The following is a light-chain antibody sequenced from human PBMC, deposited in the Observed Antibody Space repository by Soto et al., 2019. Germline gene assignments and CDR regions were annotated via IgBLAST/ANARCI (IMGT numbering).Light chain of an antibody. CDR1: QSVSSIY. CDR2: GAS. V-gene: IGKV3-20*01. Sequence: EIVLTQSPGTLSLSPGERATLSCSASQSVSSIYLAWFQQKPGQAPRVLIYGASNRATGIPDRFSGSWYGTDFTLTINRLEPEDSAVYYGQQDGNSPWTFAQRTKVELK. J-gene: IGKJ1*01. CDR3: QQDGNSPWT.